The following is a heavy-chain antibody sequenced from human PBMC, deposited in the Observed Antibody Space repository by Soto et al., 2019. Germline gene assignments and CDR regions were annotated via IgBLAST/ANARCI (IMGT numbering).Heavy chain of an antibody. V-gene: IGHV1-69*01. CDR1: GAIFSSNA. CDR3: ATGGRGYSYAPRFYFDY. D-gene: IGHD5-18*01. Sequence: QVQLVQSGAEVKKPGSSVKVTCKASGAIFSSNAISWVRQAPGQGLEWMGGILPIFGSTNYAQKFQGRVTITADESTRTGYMELSSLKSEDTAVYYCATGGRGYSYAPRFYFDYWGQGTLVTVSS. CDR2: ILPIFGST. J-gene: IGHJ4*02.